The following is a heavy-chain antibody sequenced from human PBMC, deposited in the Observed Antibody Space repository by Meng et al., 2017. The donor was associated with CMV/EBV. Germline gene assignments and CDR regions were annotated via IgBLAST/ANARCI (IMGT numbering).Heavy chain of an antibody. Sequence: ASVKVSCKASGGTFSSYAISWVRQAPGQGLEWMGWINPNSGGINYAQKFQGRVTMTRDTSISTAYMELSRLRSDDTAVYYCARERNIVVVVAATGHYGMDVWGQGTTVTVSS. CDR1: GGTFSSYA. CDR2: INPNSGGI. D-gene: IGHD2-15*01. CDR3: ARERNIVVVVAATGHYGMDV. V-gene: IGHV1-2*02. J-gene: IGHJ6*02.